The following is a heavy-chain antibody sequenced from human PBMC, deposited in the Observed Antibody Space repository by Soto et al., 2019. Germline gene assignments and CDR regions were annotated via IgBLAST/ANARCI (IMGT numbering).Heavy chain of an antibody. J-gene: IGHJ6*02. D-gene: IGHD3-10*01. Sequence: PGGSMRLSCAASGFTFSSYAMSWVRQAPGKGLEWVSVISGSDDSTYYADSVKGRFTISRDNSKNTLYLQMNSLRAEDTAVYYCAKGRVWFGAGMDVWGQGTTVTVSS. CDR1: GFTFSSYA. CDR3: AKGRVWFGAGMDV. V-gene: IGHV3-23*01. CDR2: ISGSDDST.